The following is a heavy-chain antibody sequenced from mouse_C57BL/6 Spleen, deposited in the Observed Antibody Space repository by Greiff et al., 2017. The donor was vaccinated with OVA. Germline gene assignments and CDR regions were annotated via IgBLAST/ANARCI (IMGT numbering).Heavy chain of an antibody. J-gene: IGHJ2*01. CDR3: ARQGFYDGYSLDY. CDR2: ISSGSSTI. V-gene: IGHV5-17*01. D-gene: IGHD2-3*01. CDR1: GFTFSDYG. Sequence: DVKLVESGGGLVKPGGSLKLSCAASGFTFSDYGMHWVRQAPEKGLEWVAYISSGSSTIYYADTVKGRFTISRDNAKNTLFLQMTSLRSEDTAMYYCARQGFYDGYSLDYWGQGTTLTVSS.